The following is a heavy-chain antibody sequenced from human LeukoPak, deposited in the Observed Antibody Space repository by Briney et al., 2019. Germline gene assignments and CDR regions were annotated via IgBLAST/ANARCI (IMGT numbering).Heavy chain of an antibody. V-gene: IGHV3-23*01. CDR3: AKDGGTQLRFLEWFPFDY. D-gene: IGHD3-3*01. Sequence: GGSLRLSCAASGFTFSSYAMSWVRQAPGKGLEWVSAISGSGGSTYYADSVKGRFTISRDNSKNTLYLQMNSLRAEDTAAYYCAKDGGTQLRFLEWFPFDYWGQGTLVTVSS. CDR2: ISGSGGST. CDR1: GFTFSSYA. J-gene: IGHJ4*02.